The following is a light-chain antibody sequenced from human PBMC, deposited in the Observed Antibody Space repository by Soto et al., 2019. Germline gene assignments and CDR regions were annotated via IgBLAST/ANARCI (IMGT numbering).Light chain of an antibody. CDR3: QQYNSYSPT. CDR2: DAS. CDR1: QTISSW. Sequence: DIQMSQSPSTLSASVGDTFTITSRASQTISSWLAWYQQKPGKAPKLLIYDASSLESGVPSRFSGSGSGTELTLTISSLQPDDFATYYCQQYNSYSPTFGQGTKVDIK. V-gene: IGKV1-5*01. J-gene: IGKJ1*01.